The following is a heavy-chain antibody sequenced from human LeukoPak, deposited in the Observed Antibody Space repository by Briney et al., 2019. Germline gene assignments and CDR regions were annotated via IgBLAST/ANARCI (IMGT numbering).Heavy chain of an antibody. J-gene: IGHJ6*02. V-gene: IGHV4-4*07. D-gene: IGHD6-19*01. CDR2: IYTSGST. CDR1: GGSISSYY. Sequence: SETLSLTCTVSGGSISSYYWSWIRQPAGKGLEWIGRIYTSGSTNYNPSLKSRVTMSVDTSKNQFSLKLSSVTAADTAVYYCARVRASGWPANYGMDVWGQGTTVTVSS. CDR3: ARVRASGWPANYGMDV.